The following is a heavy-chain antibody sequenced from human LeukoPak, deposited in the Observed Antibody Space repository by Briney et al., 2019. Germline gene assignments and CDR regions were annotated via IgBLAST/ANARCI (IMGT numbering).Heavy chain of an antibody. D-gene: IGHD2-2*01. J-gene: IGHJ5*02. Sequence: SVKVSCKASRGTFSSDATSWVPQAPGQGLEWMGGIIPIFGTANYAQKFQGRVTITTDESTSTAYMELSSLRSEDTAVYYCARTVVVPAATSSNWFDPWGQGTLVTVSS. CDR2: IIPIFGTA. V-gene: IGHV1-69*05. CDR3: ARTVVVPAATSSNWFDP. CDR1: RGTFSSDA.